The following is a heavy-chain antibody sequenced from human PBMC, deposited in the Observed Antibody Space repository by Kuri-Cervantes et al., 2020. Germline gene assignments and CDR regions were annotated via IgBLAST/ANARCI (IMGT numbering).Heavy chain of an antibody. V-gene: IGHV3-30*19. J-gene: IGHJ4*02. CDR2: ISYDGSNK. CDR1: GFTFSSYG. CDR3: AKDPRIAAAVEPVW. Sequence: GESLKISCAASGFTFSSYGMHWVRQAPGKGLEWVAVISYDGSNKYYADSVKGRFTISRDNSKNTPYLQMNSLRAEDTAVYYCAKDPRIAAAVEPVWWGQGTLVTVSS. D-gene: IGHD6-13*01.